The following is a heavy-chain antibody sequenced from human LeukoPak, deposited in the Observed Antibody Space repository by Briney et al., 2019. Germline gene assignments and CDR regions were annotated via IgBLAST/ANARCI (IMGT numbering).Heavy chain of an antibody. V-gene: IGHV4-30-4*01. CDR2: FFYSGST. CDR3: ARGAMVAATRSFYYGMDI. Sequence: SQTLSLTCTVSGGSISSGGYYWSWIRQPPGKGLEWIGYFFYSGSTYYNPSLKSRVTISVDTSKNQFSLKLSSVTAADTAVYYCARGAMVAATRSFYYGMDIWGQGTTVTVSS. CDR1: GGSISSGGYY. J-gene: IGHJ6*02. D-gene: IGHD2-15*01.